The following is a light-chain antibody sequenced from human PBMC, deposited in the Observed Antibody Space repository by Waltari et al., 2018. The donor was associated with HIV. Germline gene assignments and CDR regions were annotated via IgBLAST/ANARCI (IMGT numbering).Light chain of an antibody. CDR1: SLRSYH. CDR2: DKN. V-gene: IGLV3-19*01. Sequence: SSELTQDPAVSVALGQTVRITCQGDSLRSYHASWYQQKPGLAPVLVIYDKNSRPSGIPVRFSGSSSGSTASLTITGTQAEDEADYYCNSRDNSGQLVVFGGGTKLTVL. CDR3: NSRDNSGQLVV. J-gene: IGLJ2*01.